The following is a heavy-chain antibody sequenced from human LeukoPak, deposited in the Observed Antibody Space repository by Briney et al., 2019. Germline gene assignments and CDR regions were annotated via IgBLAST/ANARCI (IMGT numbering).Heavy chain of an antibody. D-gene: IGHD4-17*01. V-gene: IGHV4-30-4*08. CDR2: IYYSGIT. Sequence: SETLSLXCTVSGGSISSGDYYWSWIRQPPGKGLEWIGYIYYSGITYYNPSLKSRVTISVDTSKNQFSLKLSSVTAADTAVYYCASHTAGAFDIWGQGRMVTVSS. CDR1: GGSISSGDYY. CDR3: ASHTAGAFDI. J-gene: IGHJ3*02.